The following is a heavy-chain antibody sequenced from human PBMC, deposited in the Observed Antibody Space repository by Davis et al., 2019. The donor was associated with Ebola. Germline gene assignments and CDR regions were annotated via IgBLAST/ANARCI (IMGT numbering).Heavy chain of an antibody. CDR2: MYYSGST. Sequence: SETLSLTCTVSGGSISTGSYYWGWIRRPPGKGLEWIGSMYYSGSTYYNPSLKSRVTISVDTSKNQFSLKVSSVTAADTAVYYCARQVIVRNPNWFDPWGQGTQVTVSS. CDR1: GGSISTGSYY. V-gene: IGHV4-39*01. D-gene: IGHD3-22*01. J-gene: IGHJ5*02. CDR3: ARQVIVRNPNWFDP.